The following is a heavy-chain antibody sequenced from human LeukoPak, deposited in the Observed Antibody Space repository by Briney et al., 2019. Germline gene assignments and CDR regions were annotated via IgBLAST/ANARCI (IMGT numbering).Heavy chain of an antibody. D-gene: IGHD4-23*01. CDR3: VRLSVVSPHRYFDL. CDR2: ISYDGSNK. J-gene: IGHJ2*01. Sequence: PGGSLRLSCAASGFTFSSYAMHWVRQAPGKGLEWVAVISYDGSNKYYADSVKGRFTISRDNSKNTLYLQMNSLRAEDTAVYHCVRLSVVSPHRYFDLWGRGTLVTVSS. CDR1: GFTFSSYA. V-gene: IGHV3-30-3*01.